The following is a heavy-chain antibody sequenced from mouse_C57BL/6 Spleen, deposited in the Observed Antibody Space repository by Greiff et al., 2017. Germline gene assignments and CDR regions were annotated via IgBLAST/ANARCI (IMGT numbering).Heavy chain of an antibody. D-gene: IGHD1-1*01. V-gene: IGHV5-6*02. Sequence: DVKLVESGGDLVKPGGSLKLSCAASGFTFSSYGMSWVRQTPDKRLEWVATISSGGSYTYYPDSVKGRFTISRDNAKNTLYLQMSSLKSEDTAMYYCARLGSSTAWFAYWGQGTLVTVSA. J-gene: IGHJ3*01. CDR1: GFTFSSYG. CDR2: ISSGGSYT. CDR3: ARLGSSTAWFAY.